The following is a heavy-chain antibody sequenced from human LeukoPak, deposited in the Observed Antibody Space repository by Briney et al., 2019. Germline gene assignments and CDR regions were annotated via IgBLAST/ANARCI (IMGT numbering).Heavy chain of an antibody. J-gene: IGHJ3*02. CDR1: GGTFSSYA. V-gene: IGHV1-69*13. Sequence: GASVKVSCKASGGTFSSYAISWVRQAPGQGLEWMGGIIPIFGTANYAQKFQGRVTITADESTSTAYMELSSLRSEDTAVYYCAREPVIVATTDAFDIWGQGTMATVSS. D-gene: IGHD5-12*01. CDR2: IIPIFGTA. CDR3: AREPVIVATTDAFDI.